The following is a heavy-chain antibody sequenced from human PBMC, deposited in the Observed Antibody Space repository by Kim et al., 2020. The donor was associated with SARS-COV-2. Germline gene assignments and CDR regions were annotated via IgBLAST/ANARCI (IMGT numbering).Heavy chain of an antibody. CDR1: GGSINNYY. Sequence: SETLSLTCTVSGGSINNYYWSWIRQPPGKGLEWIGHIYYTGSTKFNPSLKSRVTMSVDTSKNEFSLRLTSVTAADTALYYCTKDVFWNDVDDSFDLWGQGTMVTVSS. D-gene: IGHD1-1*01. V-gene: IGHV4-59*01. CDR3: TKDVFWNDVDDSFDL. CDR2: IYYTGST. J-gene: IGHJ3*01.